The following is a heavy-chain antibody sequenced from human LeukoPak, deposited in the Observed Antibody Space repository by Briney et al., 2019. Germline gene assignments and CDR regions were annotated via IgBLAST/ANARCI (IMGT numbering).Heavy chain of an antibody. V-gene: IGHV3-48*03. D-gene: IGHD4-23*01. J-gene: IGHJ4*02. CDR1: GFTFSSYE. CDR3: ASDPGRWSNYFDY. Sequence: GGPLRLSCAASGFTFSSYEMNWVRQAPGKGLEWVSYISSSGSTIYYADSVKGRFTISRDNAKNSLYLQMNSLRAEDTAVYYCASDPGRWSNYFDYWGQGTLVTVSS. CDR2: ISSSGSTI.